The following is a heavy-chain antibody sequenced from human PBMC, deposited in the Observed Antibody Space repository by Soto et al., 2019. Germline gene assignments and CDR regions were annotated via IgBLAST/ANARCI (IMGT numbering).Heavy chain of an antibody. Sequence: PGGSLRLSCAASGFTFSSYAMSWVRQAPGKGLEWISYISGSGTTILYADSVKGRFTISRENAENSLYLQMNSLRAEDTAVYYCARVLRFLEWFPNYYFDQWGQGALVTVSS. J-gene: IGHJ4*02. CDR1: GFTFSSYA. D-gene: IGHD3-3*01. CDR2: ISGSGTTI. CDR3: ARVLRFLEWFPNYYFDQ. V-gene: IGHV3-48*04.